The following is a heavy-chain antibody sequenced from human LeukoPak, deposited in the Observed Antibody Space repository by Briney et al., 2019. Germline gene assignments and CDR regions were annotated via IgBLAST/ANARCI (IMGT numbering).Heavy chain of an antibody. J-gene: IGHJ2*01. CDR2: IYTSGST. CDR3: ARGGVSSGYYYWYFDL. CDR1: GGSISSYY. Sequence: SETLSLTCTVSGGSISSYYWSWIRQPAGKGLEWIGRIYTSGSTNYNPSLKSRVTMSVDTSKNQFSLKLSSVTAADTAVYYCARGGVSSGYYYWYFDLWGRGTLVTVSS. D-gene: IGHD3-22*01. V-gene: IGHV4-4*07.